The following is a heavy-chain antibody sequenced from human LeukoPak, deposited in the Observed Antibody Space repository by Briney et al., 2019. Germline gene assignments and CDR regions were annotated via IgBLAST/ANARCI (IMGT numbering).Heavy chain of an antibody. CDR2: VSYSGSP. Sequence: SETLSLTCIVSGDSITNYFWNWIRHPPGKGLEWIGSVSYSGSPYYNPSLTSRATISVDTSRNQVSLKLTSVTAADTAVYYCARGPSGLRSPFNTWGQGTTVTVSS. V-gene: IGHV4-59*12. J-gene: IGHJ3*02. CDR1: GDSITNYF. CDR3: ARGPSGLRSPFNT. D-gene: IGHD5-12*01.